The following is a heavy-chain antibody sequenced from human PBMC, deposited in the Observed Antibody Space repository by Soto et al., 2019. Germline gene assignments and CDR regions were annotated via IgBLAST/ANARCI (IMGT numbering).Heavy chain of an antibody. CDR2: ISLSSSTI. J-gene: IGHJ6*03. CDR3: ARDSRNYYYYMDV. CDR1: GFTFSSYN. Sequence: EVQLVESGGGLVQPGGSLRLSCAASGFTFSSYNMNWVRQAPGKGLEWISDISLSSSTIFYADSVKGRFNISRDNAKNSLYRQMNSLRAEDTAVYYCARDSRNYYYYMDVWGKGTTVTVSS. V-gene: IGHV3-48*01.